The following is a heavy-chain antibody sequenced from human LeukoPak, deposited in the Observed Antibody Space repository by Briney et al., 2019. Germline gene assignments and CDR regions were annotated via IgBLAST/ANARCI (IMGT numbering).Heavy chain of an antibody. Sequence: PGGSLRLSCAASGFTFSNYYMSWIRQAPGKGLEWVSYISSSGSTMYYADSVKGRFTISRGNAKNSLYLQMNSLRAEDTAVYYCAREAIRGYSDWGQGTLVRVSS. D-gene: IGHD5-18*01. CDR2: ISSSGSTM. V-gene: IGHV3-11*04. CDR1: GFTFSNYY. J-gene: IGHJ4*02. CDR3: AREAIRGYSD.